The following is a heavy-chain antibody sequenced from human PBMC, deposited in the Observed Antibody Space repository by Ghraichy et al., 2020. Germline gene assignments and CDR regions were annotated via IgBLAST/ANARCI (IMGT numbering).Heavy chain of an antibody. CDR2: ILPIFGST. J-gene: IGHJ4*02. CDR1: GVSFRSHT. Sequence: SVKVSCKISGVSFRSHTISWLRQGPGQGLEWLGGILPIFGSTKSSPKFQARLTISADESTTTAYMELSGLTSDDTAIYYCARDTANSKPFDYWGQGTLVTVSS. D-gene: IGHD4-11*01. V-gene: IGHV1-69*13. CDR3: ARDTANSKPFDY.